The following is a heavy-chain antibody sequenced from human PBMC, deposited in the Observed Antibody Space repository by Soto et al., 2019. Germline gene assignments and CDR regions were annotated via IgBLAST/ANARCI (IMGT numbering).Heavy chain of an antibody. V-gene: IGHV3-21*01. D-gene: IGHD3-3*01. CDR3: ASRASYYDFWSGYYTGNWFDP. CDR1: GFTFSSYS. CDR2: ISSSSSYI. J-gene: IGHJ5*02. Sequence: EVQLVESGGGLVKPGGSLRLSCAASGFTFSSYSMNWVRQAPGKGLEWVSSISSSSSYIYYADSVKGRFTISRDNAKNSLYLQMNSLRAEDTAVYYCASRASYYDFWSGYYTGNWFDPWGQGTLVTVSS.